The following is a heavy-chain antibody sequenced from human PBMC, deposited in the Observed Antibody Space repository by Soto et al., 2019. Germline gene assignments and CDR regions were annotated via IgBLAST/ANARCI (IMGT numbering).Heavy chain of an antibody. CDR3: AKDLFSGGSYPNWFDP. J-gene: IGHJ5*02. CDR1: GFSFRSYG. D-gene: IGHD1-26*01. CDR2: ISYDGSNQ. Sequence: CEASGFSFRSYGLHWVRQAPGKGLEWIGLISYDGSNQFYADSVRGRFTISRDNSNNTLYLQMTSLRVEDTAVYYCAKDLFSGGSYPNWFDPWGHGTLVTVSS. V-gene: IGHV3-30*18.